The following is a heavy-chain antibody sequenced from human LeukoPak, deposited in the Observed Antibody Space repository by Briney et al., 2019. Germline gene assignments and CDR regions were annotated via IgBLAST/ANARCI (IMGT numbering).Heavy chain of an antibody. V-gene: IGHV3-21*01. J-gene: IGHJ3*02. CDR2: ISSSSNYI. Sequence: GSLRLSCAASGFTFSSYTMNWVRQAPGKGLEWVSSISSSSNYIYYADSMKGRFTISRDNANNSLYLQMNSLRADDTAVYYCARETYCSGSSCYKGNAFDIWGQGTMVTVSS. CDR1: GFTFSSYT. CDR3: ARETYCSGSSCYKGNAFDI. D-gene: IGHD2-15*01.